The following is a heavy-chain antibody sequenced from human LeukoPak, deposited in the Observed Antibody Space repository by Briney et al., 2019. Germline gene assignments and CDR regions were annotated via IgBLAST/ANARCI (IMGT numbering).Heavy chain of an antibody. D-gene: IGHD4-17*01. Sequence: PSETLSLTCTVSGGSISSYYWSWIRQPPGKGLEWIGYIYYSGSTNYNPSLKSRVTISVDTSKNQFSLKLSSVTAADTAVYYCARDPDRYPDYGDYLSGLHNNWFDPWGQGTLVTVSS. J-gene: IGHJ5*02. CDR2: IYYSGST. CDR1: GGSISSYY. V-gene: IGHV4-59*01. CDR3: ARDPDRYPDYGDYLSGLHNNWFDP.